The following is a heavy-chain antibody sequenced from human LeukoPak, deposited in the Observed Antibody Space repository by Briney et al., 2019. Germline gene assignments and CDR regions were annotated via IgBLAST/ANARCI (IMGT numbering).Heavy chain of an antibody. Sequence: SETLSLTCTVSGGSISSGSYYWSWIRQPAGQGLEWIGRIYTSGSTNYNPSLKSRVTISVDTSKNQFSLKLSSVTAADTAVYYCARSYGSGSCCAFDIWGQGTMVTVSS. J-gene: IGHJ3*02. CDR1: GGSISSGSYY. D-gene: IGHD3-10*01. V-gene: IGHV4-61*02. CDR3: ARSYGSGSCCAFDI. CDR2: IYTSGST.